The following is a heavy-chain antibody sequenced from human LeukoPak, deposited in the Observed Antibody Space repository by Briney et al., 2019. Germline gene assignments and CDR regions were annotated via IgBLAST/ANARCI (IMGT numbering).Heavy chain of an antibody. CDR1: GFTFSSSW. D-gene: IGHD3-10*01. CDR3: ARASYYRFDY. J-gene: IGHJ4*02. CDR2: INSDESTT. Sequence: PGGSLRLSCEASGFTFSSSWMHWVRQAPGKGLVWVSRINSDESTTNYAESVKGRFTISRDNAKNTLYLQMNSLRVEDTAVYYCARASYYRFDYWGQGTLVTVSS. V-gene: IGHV3-74*01.